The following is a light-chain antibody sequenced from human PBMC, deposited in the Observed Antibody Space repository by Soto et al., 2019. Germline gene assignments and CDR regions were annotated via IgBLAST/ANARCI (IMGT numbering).Light chain of an antibody. CDR1: QSVSSN. V-gene: IGKV3-15*01. CDR2: GAS. Sequence: EIVMTQSPATLSVSPGERANLSCRASQSVSSNLAWYQQKPGQAPRLLIYGASTRATGIPARFSGSGSGTEFTLTMSSLQSEDFAVYYCQQYNNWWTFGQGTKVEIK. J-gene: IGKJ1*01. CDR3: QQYNNWWT.